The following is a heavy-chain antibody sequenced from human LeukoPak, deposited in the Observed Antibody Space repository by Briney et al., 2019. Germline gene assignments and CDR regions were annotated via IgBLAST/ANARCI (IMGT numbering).Heavy chain of an antibody. CDR2: INTNTGKQ. V-gene: IGHV7-4-1*02. J-gene: IGHJ4*02. D-gene: IGHD3-10*01. CDR1: GYTFTSYA. CDR3: AKGSDPFRWFGEFNVKLPRPIRHYYFDS. Sequence: ASVKVSCKPSGYTFTSYAINWVRQAPGQGLEWMGWINTNTGKQTYAQGFTGRFVFSLDTSVSTAYLQISSLKAEDTAVYYCAKGSDPFRWFGEFNVKLPRPIRHYYFDSWGQGTLVTVSS.